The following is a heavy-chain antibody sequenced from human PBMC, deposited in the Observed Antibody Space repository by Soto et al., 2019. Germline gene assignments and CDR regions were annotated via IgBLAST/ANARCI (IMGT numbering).Heavy chain of an antibody. Sequence: SVKVSCKASGGTFSSYAISGVRQAPGQGLEWMGGIIPIFGTANYAQKFQGRVTITADKSTSTAYMELSSLRSEDTAVYYCARSSRSLSTQDYYYYGMDVWGQGTTVTVSS. CDR3: ARSSRSLSTQDYYYYGMDV. D-gene: IGHD6-6*01. CDR1: GGTFSSYA. J-gene: IGHJ6*02. CDR2: IIPIFGTA. V-gene: IGHV1-69*06.